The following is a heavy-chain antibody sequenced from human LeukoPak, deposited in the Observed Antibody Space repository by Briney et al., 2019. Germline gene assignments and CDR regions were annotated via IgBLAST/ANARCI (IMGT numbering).Heavy chain of an antibody. V-gene: IGHV3-21*01. Sequence: GGSLRLSCAASGFTFSSYSMNWVRQAPGKGLEWVSSISSSSSYIYYADSVKGRFTISRDNAKNSLYLQMNSLRAEDTAVYYCARDYDDILTVYAFDIWGQGTMVTVSS. CDR1: GFTFSSYS. D-gene: IGHD3-9*01. J-gene: IGHJ3*02. CDR2: ISSSSSYI. CDR3: ARDYDDILTVYAFDI.